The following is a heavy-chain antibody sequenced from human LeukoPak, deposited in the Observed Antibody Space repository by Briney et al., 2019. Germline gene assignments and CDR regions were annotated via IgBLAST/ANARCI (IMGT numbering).Heavy chain of an antibody. V-gene: IGHV3-23*01. CDR2: ITSRDGTT. D-gene: IGHD3-22*01. CDR1: GFTFSIYA. CDR3: ARDRPNYYGSDGHYYRRDGDH. Sequence: PGGSLRLSCEASGFTFSIYAMSWVRQTPGKGLQWVSSITSRDGTTYYADSVKGRFTISRDNSENTLYLRMSSLRAEDTAIYHCARDRPNYYGSDGHYYRRDGDHWGQGTLVTVSS. J-gene: IGHJ5*02.